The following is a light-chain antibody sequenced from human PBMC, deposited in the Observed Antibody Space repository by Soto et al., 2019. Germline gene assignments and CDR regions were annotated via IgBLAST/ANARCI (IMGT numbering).Light chain of an antibody. V-gene: IGKV3-11*01. J-gene: IGKJ4*01. Sequence: IMFTKSAATLSFYPGERATLSCRASQSVSSYLAWYQQKPGQAPRLLIYDASNRATGIPARFSGSGSGTDFTLTISSLEPEDFAVYYCQQRINRPKGLTFGGRTNVDI. CDR1: QSVSSY. CDR3: QQRINRPKGLT. CDR2: DAS.